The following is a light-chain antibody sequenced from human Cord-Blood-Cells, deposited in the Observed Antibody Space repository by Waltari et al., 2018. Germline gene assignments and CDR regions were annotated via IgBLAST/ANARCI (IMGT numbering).Light chain of an antibody. CDR3: QQYGSSWT. J-gene: IGKJ1*01. V-gene: IGKV3-20*01. Sequence: PGTLSLSPGERATLSCRASQSVSSSYLAWYQQKPGQAPRLLIYGASSRATGIPDRFSGSGSGTDFTLTISRLEPEDFAVYYCQQYGSSWTFGQGTKVEIK. CDR1: QSVSSSY. CDR2: GAS.